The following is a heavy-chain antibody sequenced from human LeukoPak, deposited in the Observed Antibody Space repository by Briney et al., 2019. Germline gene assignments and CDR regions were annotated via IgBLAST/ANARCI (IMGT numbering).Heavy chain of an antibody. J-gene: IGHJ4*02. CDR3: ARHQVSGWSGYYDY. Sequence: SETLSLTCTVSGGSISSNNYYWGWIRQPPGKGLEWIASISYSGSTYYNPSLKSRVTISVDTSKNQFSLKLSSVTAADTAVYYCARHQVSGWSGYYDYWGQGTLVTVSS. CDR1: GGSISSNNYY. D-gene: IGHD3-3*01. V-gene: IGHV4-39*01. CDR2: ISYSGST.